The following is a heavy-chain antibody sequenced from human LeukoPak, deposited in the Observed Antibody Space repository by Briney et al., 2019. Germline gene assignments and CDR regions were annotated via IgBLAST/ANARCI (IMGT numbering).Heavy chain of an antibody. J-gene: IGHJ4*02. Sequence: PLETLSLTCAVSGGSISSSNWWSWVRQPPGKGLEWIGEIYHSGSTNYNPSLKSRVTISVDKSKNQFSLKLSSVTAADTAVYYCARRGNYDILTGYPAQGYFDYWGQGTLVTVSS. V-gene: IGHV4-4*02. CDR3: ARRGNYDILTGYPAQGYFDY. CDR2: IYHSGST. CDR1: GGSISSSNW. D-gene: IGHD3-9*01.